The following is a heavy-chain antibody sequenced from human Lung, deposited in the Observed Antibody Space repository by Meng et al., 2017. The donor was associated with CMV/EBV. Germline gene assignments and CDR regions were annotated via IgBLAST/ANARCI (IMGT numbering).Heavy chain of an antibody. CDR1: WFSLRTSGVG. CDR2: IYWDDDK. V-gene: IGHV2-5*02. Sequence: TFTESGTPPGNPTPTLTSTGTFSWFSLRTSGVGVGWIRQPPGKAPEWLALIYWDDDKRYRPSLKNNITNTKDNSKNQVVLTLTNIDPVDTATYYCAHRHRLRDFDYWGQGTLVTVSS. J-gene: IGHJ4*02. D-gene: IGHD4-17*01. CDR3: AHRHRLRDFDY.